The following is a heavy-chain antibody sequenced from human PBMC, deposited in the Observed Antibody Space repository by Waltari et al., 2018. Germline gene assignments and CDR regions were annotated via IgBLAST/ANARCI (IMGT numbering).Heavy chain of an antibody. CDR1: GFSFSSWY. CDR2: MNQDGSEK. D-gene: IGHD4-4*01. CDR3: ARAPKRTNSEVDY. V-gene: IGHV3-7*01. J-gene: IGHJ4*02. Sequence: DVLLVESGGDLVQPGGSLRLSCAASGFSFSSWYMSWFRQAPGKGLEWVAKMNQDGSEKNYVDSVKGRFTISRDNAKNSLSLQMNSLRVEDTAVYYCARAPKRTNSEVDYWGQGTLVTVSS.